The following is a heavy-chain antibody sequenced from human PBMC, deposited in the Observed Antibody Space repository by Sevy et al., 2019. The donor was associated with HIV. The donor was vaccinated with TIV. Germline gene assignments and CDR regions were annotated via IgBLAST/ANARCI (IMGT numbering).Heavy chain of an antibody. CDR3: AAGDTSMVTDLDY. CDR2: ITGGGDST. CDR1: GFTVSTYA. V-gene: IGHV3-23*01. J-gene: IGHJ4*02. D-gene: IGHD5-18*01. Sequence: GESLKISCAASGFTVSTYAINGVRQAPGEGLEWVSAITGGGDSTYYADSVKGRFTISRDNSKNVVYLQMNSLRAEDTAVYYCAAGDTSMVTDLDYWGQGTLVTVSS.